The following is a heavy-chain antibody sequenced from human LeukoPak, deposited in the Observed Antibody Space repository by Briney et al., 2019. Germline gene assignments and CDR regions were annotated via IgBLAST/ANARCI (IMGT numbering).Heavy chain of an antibody. J-gene: IGHJ4*02. CDR2: ISGSGGST. CDR1: GFTFSSYA. V-gene: IGHV3-23*01. D-gene: IGHD6-13*01. Sequence: GGSLRLSCAASGFTFSSYAMSWVRQAPGKGLEWVSAISGSGGSTYYADSVKGRFTISRDNSKNTLYLQMNSLRAEDTAVYYCARRYSSSWFNYWGQGTLVTVSS. CDR3: ARRYSSSWFNY.